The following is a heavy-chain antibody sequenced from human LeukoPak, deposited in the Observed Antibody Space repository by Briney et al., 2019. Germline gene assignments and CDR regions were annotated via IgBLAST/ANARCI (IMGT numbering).Heavy chain of an antibody. Sequence: AGGSLRLSCAASGFTFSSYSMNWVRQAPGKGLEWVSSISSGSSYIYYADSVKGRFTISRDNAKNSLYLQMNSLRAEDTAVYYCARDLSSWELLSFGYWGQGTLVTVSS. J-gene: IGHJ4*02. D-gene: IGHD1-26*01. CDR2: ISSGSSYI. CDR1: GFTFSSYS. V-gene: IGHV3-21*01. CDR3: ARDLSSWELLSFGY.